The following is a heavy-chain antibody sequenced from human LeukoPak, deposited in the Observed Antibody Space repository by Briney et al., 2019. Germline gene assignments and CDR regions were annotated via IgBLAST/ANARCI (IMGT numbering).Heavy chain of an antibody. J-gene: IGHJ4*02. V-gene: IGHV3-23*01. D-gene: IGHD7-27*01. Sequence: GRSLRLSCAASGFTFSSYAMSWVRQAPGKGLEWVSAISGSGGSTYYADSVKGRFTISRDNSKNTLYLQMSSLRAEDTAVYYCAKDGLGIWSRGYFDYWGQGTLVTVSS. CDR1: GFTFSSYA. CDR3: AKDGLGIWSRGYFDY. CDR2: ISGSGGST.